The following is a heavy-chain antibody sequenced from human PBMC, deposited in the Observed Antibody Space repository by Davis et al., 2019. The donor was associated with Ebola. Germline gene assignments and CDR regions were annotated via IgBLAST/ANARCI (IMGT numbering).Heavy chain of an antibody. Sequence: SETLSLTCIVSGGSITNTYWSWIRQPPGKGLEWIGYFYNDERTNYNPSLKSRVSISVDTSKNQFSLKLSSVTAADTAIYYCVRSHRQWLVGWFDPWGQGTLVTVSS. CDR2: FYNDERT. J-gene: IGHJ5*02. D-gene: IGHD6-19*01. CDR1: GGSITNTY. CDR3: VRSHRQWLVGWFDP. V-gene: IGHV4-59*01.